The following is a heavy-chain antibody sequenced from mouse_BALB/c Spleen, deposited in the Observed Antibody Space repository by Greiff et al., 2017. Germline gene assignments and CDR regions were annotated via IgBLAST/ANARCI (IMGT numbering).Heavy chain of an antibody. CDR3: ARSAYYGTYYYAMDY. Sequence: DVMLVESGGGLVQPGGSRKLSCAASGFTFSSFGMHWVRQAPEKGLEWVAYISSGSSTIYYADTVKGRFTISRDNPKNTLFLQMTSLRSEDTAMYYCARSAYYGTYYYAMDYWGQGTSVTVSS. J-gene: IGHJ4*01. CDR2: ISSGSSTI. D-gene: IGHD2-10*01. CDR1: GFTFSSFG. V-gene: IGHV5-17*02.